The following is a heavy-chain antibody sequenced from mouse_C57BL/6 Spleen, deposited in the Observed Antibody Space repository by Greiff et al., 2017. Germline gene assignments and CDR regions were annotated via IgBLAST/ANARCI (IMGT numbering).Heavy chain of an antibody. CDR1: GYTFTSYW. Sequence: QVQLQQSGAELVKPGASVKLSCKASGYTFTSYWMHWVKQRPGRGLEWIGRIDPNSGGTKYNEKFKSKATLTVDKPSSTAYMQLSSLTSEDSAVYDCATHYYGSSYGYFDVWGTGTTVTVAS. CDR3: ATHYYGSSYGYFDV. V-gene: IGHV1-72*01. D-gene: IGHD1-1*01. J-gene: IGHJ1*03. CDR2: IDPNSGGT.